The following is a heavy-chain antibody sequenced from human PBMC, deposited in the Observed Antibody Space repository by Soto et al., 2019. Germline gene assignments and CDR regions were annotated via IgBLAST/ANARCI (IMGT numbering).Heavy chain of an antibody. CDR2: ISAYNGNT. V-gene: IGHV1-18*01. J-gene: IGHJ4*02. CDR3: ERDIYDSSGYWFEY. D-gene: IGHD3-22*01. Sequence: ASVKVSCKASGYTFTSYGMSWVRHAPGQGLEWMGWISAYNGNTNYAQKLQGRVTMTTDTSTSTAYMELRSLRSDDTAVYYCERDIYDSSGYWFEYWGQGTLVTVS. CDR1: GYTFTSYG.